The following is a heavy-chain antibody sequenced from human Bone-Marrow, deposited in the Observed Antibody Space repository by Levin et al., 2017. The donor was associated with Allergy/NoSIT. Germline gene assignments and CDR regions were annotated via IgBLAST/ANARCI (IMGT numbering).Heavy chain of an antibody. CDR2: IRSKAYGGTT. CDR3: TRTYDSSGYYYGSFDY. V-gene: IGHV3-49*03. CDR1: GFTFGDYA. D-gene: IGHD3-22*01. Sequence: QAGGSLRLSCTASGFTFGDYAMSWFRQAPGKGLEWVGFIRSKAYGGTTEYAASVKGRFTISRDDSKSIAYLQMNSLKTEDTAVYYCTRTYDSSGYYYGSFDYWGQGTLVTVSS. J-gene: IGHJ4*02.